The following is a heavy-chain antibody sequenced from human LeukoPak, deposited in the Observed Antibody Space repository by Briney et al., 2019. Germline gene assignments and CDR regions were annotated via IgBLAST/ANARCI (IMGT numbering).Heavy chain of an antibody. CDR2: IRYDGSNK. CDR1: GFTFSSYG. J-gene: IGHJ4*02. CDR3: VKDGPLIAAAGDY. Sequence: GGSLRLSCAASGFTFSSYGMHWVRQAPGKGLEWVAFIRYDGSNKYYADSVKGRFTISRDNSKNTLYLQMNSLRAEDTAVYYCVKDGPLIAAAGDYWGQGTLVTVSS. V-gene: IGHV3-30*02. D-gene: IGHD6-13*01.